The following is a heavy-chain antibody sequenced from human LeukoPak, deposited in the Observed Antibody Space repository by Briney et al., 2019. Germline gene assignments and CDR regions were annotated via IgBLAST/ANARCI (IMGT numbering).Heavy chain of an antibody. D-gene: IGHD5-18*01. Sequence: GSLRLSCEASGFTFSSYSMNWVRQAPGKGLEYISYISSSSSTIYYADSVKGRFTISRDNAKNSLYLQMNSLRAEDTAVYYCARDYRYGIDYWGQGTLVTVSS. CDR1: GFTFSSYS. CDR2: ISSSSSTI. V-gene: IGHV3-48*01. J-gene: IGHJ4*02. CDR3: ARDYRYGIDY.